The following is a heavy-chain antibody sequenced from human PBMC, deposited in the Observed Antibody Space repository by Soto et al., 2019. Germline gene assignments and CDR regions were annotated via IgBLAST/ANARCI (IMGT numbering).Heavy chain of an antibody. D-gene: IGHD3-3*01. CDR1: GGSISSGGYY. CDR2: IYYSGST. V-gene: IGHV4-31*03. CDR3: ARELTGRLRFLGVGMDV. J-gene: IGHJ6*02. Sequence: PSETLSLTCTVSGGSISSGGYYWRWIRQHPGKGLEWIGYIYYSGSTYYNPSLKSRVTISVDTSKNQFSLKLSSVTAADTAVYYCARELTGRLRFLGVGMDVWGPGTTVTVSS.